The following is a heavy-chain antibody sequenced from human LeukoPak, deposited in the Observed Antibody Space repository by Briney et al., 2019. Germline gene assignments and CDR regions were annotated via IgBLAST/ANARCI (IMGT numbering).Heavy chain of an antibody. CDR2: INPSGGST. CDR3: ARDLYYYDSSGYYYGGGHLDY. CDR1: GYTFTSYY. V-gene: IGHV1-46*01. Sequence: ASVKVSCKASGYTFTSYYMHWVRQAPGQGLEWMGIINPSGGSTSYAQKFQGRVTMTRDTSTSTVYMELSSLRSEDTAVYYCARDLYYYDSSGYYYGGGHLDYWGQGTLVTVSS. J-gene: IGHJ4*02. D-gene: IGHD3-22*01.